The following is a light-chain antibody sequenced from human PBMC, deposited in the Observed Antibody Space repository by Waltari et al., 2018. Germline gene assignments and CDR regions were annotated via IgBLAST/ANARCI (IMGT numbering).Light chain of an antibody. V-gene: IGLV1-47*01. Sequence: QSVLTQPPSASGTPGQRVTISCSGSSSNIGSNYVYWYQQLPGAAPKLLIYRNNQRPSGVPDRCSGSESGTSASLAIGGLRSEDEADYYCAAWDDSLSGWVFGGGTKLTVL. CDR1: SSNIGSNY. CDR2: RNN. CDR3: AAWDDSLSGWV. J-gene: IGLJ3*02.